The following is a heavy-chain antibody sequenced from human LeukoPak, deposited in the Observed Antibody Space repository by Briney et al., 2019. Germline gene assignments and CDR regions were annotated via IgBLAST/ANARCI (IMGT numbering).Heavy chain of an antibody. CDR1: GFTFSSYS. CDR2: IWHDGSNK. CDR3: ARDIYHYYMDV. V-gene: IGHV3-33*01. Sequence: PGRSLGLSCAASGFTFSSYSMHWVRQAPGKGLEWVADIWHDGSNKNYSDSVKGRFTISRDSSKNTLYLQMNSLRAEDTAVYHCARDIYHYYMDVWGKGTTVTVSS. J-gene: IGHJ6*03.